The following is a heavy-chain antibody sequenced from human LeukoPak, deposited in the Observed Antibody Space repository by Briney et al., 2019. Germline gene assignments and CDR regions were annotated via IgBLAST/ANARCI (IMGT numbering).Heavy chain of an antibody. J-gene: IGHJ6*02. CDR2: FDPEDGET. CDR1: GYTLTELS. CDR3: ATVHPTYYDILTGPRPYYYYGMDV. D-gene: IGHD3-9*01. V-gene: IGHV1-24*01. Sequence: GASVKVSCKVSGYTLTELSMHWVRQAPGKGLEWMGGFDPEDGETIYAQKFQGRVTMTEDTSTDTAYMELSSLRSEDTAVYYCATVHPTYYDILTGPRPYYYYGMDVWGQGTTVTVSS.